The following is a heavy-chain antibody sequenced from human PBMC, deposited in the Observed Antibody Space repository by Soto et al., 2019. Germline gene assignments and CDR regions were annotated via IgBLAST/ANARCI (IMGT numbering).Heavy chain of an antibody. V-gene: IGHV3-13*01. CDR1: EFTCSGFD. J-gene: IGHJ4*02. CDR3: AKSQEIGTHFFDS. D-gene: IGHD6-13*01. Sequence: RSLRLSCGASEFTCSGFDMHWVRQPTGKGLEWVSSIGTAGDTYYAVSVKGRFTISRDNAKNSLSLQMNSLRAGDMAVYFCAKSQEIGTHFFDSWGQGTKVTVSS. CDR2: IGTAGDT.